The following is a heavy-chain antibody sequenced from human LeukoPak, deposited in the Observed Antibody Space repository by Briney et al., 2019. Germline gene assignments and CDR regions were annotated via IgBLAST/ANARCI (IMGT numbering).Heavy chain of an antibody. CDR2: IYTSGST. Sequence: SETPSLTCTVSGGSISSGSYDWSWIRQPAGKGLEWIGRIYTSGSTNYNPSLKSRVTISVDTSKNQFSLKLSSVTAADTAVYYCARGNSRDGLKYWGQGTLVTVSS. D-gene: IGHD5-24*01. CDR3: ARGNSRDGLKY. J-gene: IGHJ4*02. CDR1: GGSISSGSYD. V-gene: IGHV4-61*02.